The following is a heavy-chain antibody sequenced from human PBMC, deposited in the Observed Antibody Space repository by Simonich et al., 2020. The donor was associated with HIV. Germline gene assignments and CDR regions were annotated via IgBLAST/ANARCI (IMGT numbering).Heavy chain of an antibody. CDR3: ARQPRIAAAGGGWFDP. J-gene: IGHJ5*02. CDR2: IYYRGTT. V-gene: IGHV4-59*01. D-gene: IGHD6-13*01. Sequence: QVQLQESGPGLVKPSETLSLTCTVSGGSFSTYYWSWIRQPPGKGLEWIGYIYYRGTTNYNPSLKSRVTISVDTSKKQFSLKLSSVTAADTAVYYCARQPRIAAAGGGWFDPWGQGTLVTVSS. CDR1: GGSFSTYY.